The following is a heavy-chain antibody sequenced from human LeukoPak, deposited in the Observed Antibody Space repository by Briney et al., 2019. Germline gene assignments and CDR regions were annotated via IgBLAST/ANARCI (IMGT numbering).Heavy chain of an antibody. Sequence: GGSLRLSCAASGFTFSSYAMSWVRQAPGKGLEWVSGISGSGGSTYYADSVKGRFTISRDNSKNTLYLQMNSLRAEDTAVYYCAKDGGLWVSAHWGDSWGRGTLVTVSS. J-gene: IGHJ4*02. CDR3: AKDGGLWVSAHWGDS. V-gene: IGHV3-23*01. CDR1: GFTFSSYA. D-gene: IGHD7-27*01. CDR2: ISGSGGST.